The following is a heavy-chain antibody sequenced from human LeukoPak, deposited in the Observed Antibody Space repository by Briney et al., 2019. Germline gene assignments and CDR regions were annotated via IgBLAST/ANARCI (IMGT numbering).Heavy chain of an antibody. D-gene: IGHD3-10*01. J-gene: IGHJ5*02. CDR2: INHSGST. V-gene: IGHV4-34*01. Sequence: PSETLSLTCAAYGGSFSGYYWSWIRQPPGKGLEWIGEINHSGSTNYNPSLKSRVTISVDTSKNQFSLKLSSVTAADTAVYYCARGLLMVRGVIDWFDPWGQGTLVTVSS. CDR1: GGSFSGYY. CDR3: ARGLLMVRGVIDWFDP.